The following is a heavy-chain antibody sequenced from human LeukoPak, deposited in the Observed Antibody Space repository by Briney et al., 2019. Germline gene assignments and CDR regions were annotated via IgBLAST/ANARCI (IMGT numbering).Heavy chain of an antibody. CDR1: GYTLTELS. D-gene: IGHD1-14*01. CDR2: FDPEDGET. V-gene: IGHV1-24*01. Sequence: ASVKVSCKVSGYTLTELSMHWVRQAPGEGLEWMGGFDPEDGETIYAQKFQGRVTMTEDTSTDTAYMELSSLRSEDTAVYYCATTAGGTNGWFDPWGQGTLVTVSS. J-gene: IGHJ5*02. CDR3: ATTAGGTNGWFDP.